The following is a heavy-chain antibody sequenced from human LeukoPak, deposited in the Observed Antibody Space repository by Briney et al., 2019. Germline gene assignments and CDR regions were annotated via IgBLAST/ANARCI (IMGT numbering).Heavy chain of an antibody. CDR2: IYYSGST. CDR3: ARAPPPHCTNGVCPFDY. J-gene: IGHJ4*02. V-gene: IGHV4-59*01. Sequence: SETLSLTCTVSGGSISGFYWSWIRQPPGKGLEWIGYIYYSGSTNYNPALKSRVTISLDTSKNQFSLKLSSVTAADTAVYYCARAPPPHCTNGVCPFDYWGQGTLVTVSS. CDR1: GGSISGFY. D-gene: IGHD2-8*01.